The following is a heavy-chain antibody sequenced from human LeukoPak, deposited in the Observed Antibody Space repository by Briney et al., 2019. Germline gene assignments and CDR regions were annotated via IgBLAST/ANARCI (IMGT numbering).Heavy chain of an antibody. CDR1: GFTFSSYA. D-gene: IGHD1-7*01. V-gene: IGHV3-23*01. CDR2: ISGSGGST. Sequence: HPGGSLRLSCAASGFTFSSYAMSWVRQAPGKGLEWVSAISGSGGSTYYADSVKGRFTISRDNSKNTLYLQMNSLRAEDTAVYYCAKERIIFPHFNWNYPFDPWAREPWSPSPQ. CDR3: AKERIIFPHFNWNYPFDP. J-gene: IGHJ5*02.